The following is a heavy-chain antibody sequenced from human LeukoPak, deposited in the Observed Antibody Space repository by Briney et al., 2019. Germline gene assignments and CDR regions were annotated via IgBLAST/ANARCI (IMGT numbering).Heavy chain of an antibody. D-gene: IGHD3-10*01. V-gene: IGHV4-34*01. CDR3: ARVSDYYGSGSYPNWFDP. CDR1: GGSFSGYY. J-gene: IGHJ5*02. Sequence: PSETLSLTCAVYGGSFSGYYWSWIRQPPGKGLEWIGEINHSGSTNYNPSLKSRVTISVDTSKNQFSLKLSSVTAADTAVYYCARVSDYYGSGSYPNWFDPWGQGILVTVSS. CDR2: INHSGST.